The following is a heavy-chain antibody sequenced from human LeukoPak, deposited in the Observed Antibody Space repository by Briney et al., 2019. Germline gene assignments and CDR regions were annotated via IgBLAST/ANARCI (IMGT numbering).Heavy chain of an antibody. J-gene: IGHJ4*02. D-gene: IGHD3-22*01. V-gene: IGHV3-53*01. Sequence: GGSLRLSCAAPGFTVSSIYMSWVRQAPGKGLEWVSVIYSGGSTYYADSVKGRFTISRDNSKNTLYLQMNSLRAEDTAVYYCARGSGYDSSGYLDYWGQGTLVTVSS. CDR3: ARGSGYDSSGYLDY. CDR1: GFTVSSIY. CDR2: IYSGGST.